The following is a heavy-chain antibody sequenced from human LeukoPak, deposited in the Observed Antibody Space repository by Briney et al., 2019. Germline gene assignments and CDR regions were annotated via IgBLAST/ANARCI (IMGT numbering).Heavy chain of an antibody. V-gene: IGHV1-18*01. CDR1: GYTFTSYG. J-gene: IGHJ4*02. Sequence: GASVKVSCKASGYTFTSYGISWVRQAPGQGLEWMGWISAYNGNTNYAQKLQGRVTMTTDTSTSTAYMELRSLRSDDTAVYYCARAYILTGYYGPDPGYYFDYWGQGTLVTVSS. CDR2: ISAYNGNT. D-gene: IGHD3-9*01. CDR3: ARAYILTGYYGPDPGYYFDY.